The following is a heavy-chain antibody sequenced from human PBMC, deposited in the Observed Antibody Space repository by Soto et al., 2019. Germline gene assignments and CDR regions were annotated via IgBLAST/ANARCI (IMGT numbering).Heavy chain of an antibody. Sequence: GGSLRLSCAASGFTFSSYAMSWVRQAPGKGLEWVSAISGSGGSTYYADSVKGRFTISRDNSKNTLYLQMNSLRAEDTAVYYCANAGIAVAGTEMAFDPWGQGTLVTVSS. J-gene: IGHJ5*02. CDR3: ANAGIAVAGTEMAFDP. D-gene: IGHD6-19*01. CDR1: GFTFSSYA. V-gene: IGHV3-23*01. CDR2: ISGSGGST.